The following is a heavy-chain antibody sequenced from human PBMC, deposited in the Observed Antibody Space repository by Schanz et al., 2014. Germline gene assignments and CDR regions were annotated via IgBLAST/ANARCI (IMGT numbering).Heavy chain of an antibody. J-gene: IGHJ5*02. Sequence: VQLEESGGGLVKPGGSLKLSCAASGFIFSYYTIHWVRQAPGKGLEWVAVISDDGSRRHYADFVTGRFTISRDKSKNTLYLEMNSLRAEDTAVYYCASRSVYAPTWGQGILVTVSS. D-gene: IGHD2-8*01. V-gene: IGHV3-30*14. CDR3: ASRSVYAPT. CDR1: GFIFSYYT. CDR2: ISDDGSRR.